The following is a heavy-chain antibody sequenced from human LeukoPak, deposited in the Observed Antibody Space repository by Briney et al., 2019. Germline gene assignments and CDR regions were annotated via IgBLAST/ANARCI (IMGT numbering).Heavy chain of an antibody. Sequence: GRSLRLSCAASGFTFDDYAMHWVRQAPGKGLEWVSGISWNSGSIGYADSVKGRLTISRDNAKNSLYLQMNSLRAEDTALYYCAKAPGSGSYYLDYWGQGTLVTVSS. CDR3: AKAPGSGSYYLDY. CDR2: ISWNSGSI. J-gene: IGHJ4*02. CDR1: GFTFDDYA. V-gene: IGHV3-9*01. D-gene: IGHD1-26*01.